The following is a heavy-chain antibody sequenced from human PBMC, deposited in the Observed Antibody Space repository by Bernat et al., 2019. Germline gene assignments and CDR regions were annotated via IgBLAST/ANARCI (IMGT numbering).Heavy chain of an antibody. CDR1: GYTFIGYA. J-gene: IGHJ4*02. CDR2: INAGYDNS. CDR3: ARGWKTRSGGYDY. V-gene: IGHV1-3*01. Sequence: QVQLVQSGAAVKKPGASVKGSCKASGYTFIGYAIHWVRQAPGQRLEWMGWINAGYDNSQYSEKFQGRVTITSDTSASIAYMELSSLRSEDTAMYYCARGWKTRSGGYDYWGQGFLVTVSS. D-gene: IGHD6-19*01.